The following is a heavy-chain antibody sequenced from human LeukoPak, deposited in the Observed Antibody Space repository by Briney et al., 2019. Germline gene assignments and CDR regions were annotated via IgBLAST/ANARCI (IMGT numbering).Heavy chain of an antibody. Sequence: RSGGSLRLSCAASGFTFSTYWMHWVRQAPGKGLVWVSRINSDGSSTSYADSVKGRFTISRDNAKNTLYLQMNSLRAEDTAVYYCARVSRDCGGDCYPFDYWGQGTLVTVSS. V-gene: IGHV3-74*01. CDR2: INSDGSST. D-gene: IGHD2-21*02. CDR3: ARVSRDCGGDCYPFDY. J-gene: IGHJ4*02. CDR1: GFTFSTYW.